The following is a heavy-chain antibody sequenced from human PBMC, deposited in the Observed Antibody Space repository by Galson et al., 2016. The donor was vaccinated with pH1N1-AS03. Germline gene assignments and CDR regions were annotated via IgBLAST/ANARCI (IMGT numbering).Heavy chain of an antibody. D-gene: IGHD3-16*01. CDR3: ARGEMICDDS. CDR2: IKQDGSET. Sequence: SLRLSCAASGLEFSYFWMTWVRQAPGKGPEWVANIKQDGSETHYVDSVKGRFTISRDNAKNSLYLQMNSLRVEYTAMFDCARGEMICDDSWGQGTLVTVSS. CDR1: GLEFSYFW. J-gene: IGHJ4*02. V-gene: IGHV3-7*03.